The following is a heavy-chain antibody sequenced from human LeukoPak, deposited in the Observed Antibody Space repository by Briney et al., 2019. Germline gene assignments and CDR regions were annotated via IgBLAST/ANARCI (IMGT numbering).Heavy chain of an antibody. V-gene: IGHV3-23*01. CDR3: AKALGYYGSGSYYPY. CDR1: GFTFSSYG. Sequence: PGGSLRLSCAASGFTFSSYGMSWVRQAPGKGLEWVSAISGSGGSTYYADSVKGRFAISRDNSKNTLYLQMNSLRAEDTAVYYCAKALGYYGSGSYYPYWGQGTLVTVSS. D-gene: IGHD3-10*01. J-gene: IGHJ4*02. CDR2: ISGSGGST.